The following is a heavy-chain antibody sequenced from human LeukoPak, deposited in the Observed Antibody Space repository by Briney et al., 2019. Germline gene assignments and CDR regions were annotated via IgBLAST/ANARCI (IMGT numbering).Heavy chain of an antibody. CDR3: ARGGYIAAAQYGY. J-gene: IGHJ4*02. V-gene: IGHV4-59*01. CDR1: GGSISSYY. D-gene: IGHD6-13*01. Sequence: PSETLSLTCTVSGGSISSYYWSWIRQPPGKGLEWNGYIYYSGTTNYNPSLKSRVTISVDTSKNQFSLKLSSVTAADTAVYYCARGGYIAAAQYGYWGQGTLVTVSS. CDR2: IYYSGTT.